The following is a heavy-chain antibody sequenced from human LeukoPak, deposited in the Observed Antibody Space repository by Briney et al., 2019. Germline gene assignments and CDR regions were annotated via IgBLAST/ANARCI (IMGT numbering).Heavy chain of an antibody. J-gene: IGHJ4*02. CDR2: IYSTGST. V-gene: IGHV4-59*13. D-gene: IGHD6-6*01. CDR1: AASIRNNH. CDR3: ARSDSSSLPSDY. Sequence: SETLSLTCTVSAASIRNNHWSWIRQPPGEGLEWIGYIYSTGSTSYNPSLKSRVTISVDTSKNQFSLKLTSVTAADTAMYYCARSDSSSLPSDYWGQGTLVTVSS.